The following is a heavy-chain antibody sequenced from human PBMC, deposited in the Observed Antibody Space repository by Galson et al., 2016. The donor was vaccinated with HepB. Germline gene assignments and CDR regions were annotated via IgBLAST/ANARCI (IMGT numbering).Heavy chain of an antibody. V-gene: IGHV3-7*03. CDR1: GFTFSRFW. CDR2: VKPDGSEK. Sequence: SLRLSCAASGFTFSRFWMNWVRQAPGEGLEWVGNVKPDGSEKYYVDSVKGRFTISRDNVKNSMYLQMNSLRAEDTAVYYCVKSVDNWGQGTLVTVSS. J-gene: IGHJ4*02. CDR3: VKSVDN.